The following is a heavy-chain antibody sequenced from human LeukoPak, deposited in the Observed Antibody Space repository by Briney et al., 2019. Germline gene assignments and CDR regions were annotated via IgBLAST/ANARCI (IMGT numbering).Heavy chain of an antibody. J-gene: IGHJ4*02. D-gene: IGHD3-9*01. CDR1: GYSFTAYY. CDR3: ARSPHILTGENFDY. CDR2: INPNSGGT. V-gene: IGHV1-2*02. Sequence: ASVKVSCKASGYSFTAYYMHWVRQAPGPGLEWMGWINPNSGGTNYAQKFQGRVTMTRDTSITTAYMEMSRLRSDDTALYYCARSPHILTGENFDYWGQGTLVTVSS.